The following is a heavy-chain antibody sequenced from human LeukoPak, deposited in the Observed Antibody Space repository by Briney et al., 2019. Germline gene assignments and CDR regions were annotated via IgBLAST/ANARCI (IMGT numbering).Heavy chain of an antibody. V-gene: IGHV4-59*01. CDR3: ARAQGRDGYNEGYYFDY. CDR1: GVSINGYC. Sequence: PSETLSLTCSVSGVSINGYCWSWIRQPPGRGLVWVGFMYYGGSTNYNPSLKSRVIISVDPSKNQFSLRLSSVAAADTAVYYCARAQGRDGYNEGYYFDYWGQGSLVTVSS. CDR2: MYYGGST. D-gene: IGHD5-24*01. J-gene: IGHJ4*02.